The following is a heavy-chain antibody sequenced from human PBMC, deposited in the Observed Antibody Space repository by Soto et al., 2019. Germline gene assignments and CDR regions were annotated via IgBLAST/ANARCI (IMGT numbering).Heavy chain of an antibody. D-gene: IGHD3-22*01. J-gene: IGHJ5*02. Sequence: SETLSLTCSVSGDYITNVGFYWSWIRQLPGKGLDWIGRIHSSGITSYNPSLMSRLSLSIDTSENQFSLKLTSVTAADTAVFYCARLRLADTGGYGEFDPWGQGTLVTVSS. CDR2: IHSSGIT. V-gene: IGHV4-31*03. CDR3: ARLRLADTGGYGEFDP. CDR1: GDYITNVGFY.